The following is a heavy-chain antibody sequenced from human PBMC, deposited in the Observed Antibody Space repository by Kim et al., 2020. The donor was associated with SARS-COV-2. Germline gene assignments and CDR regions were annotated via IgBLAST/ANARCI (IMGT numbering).Heavy chain of an antibody. CDR3: ARHGGGDLWSGYISHRPYYYGMDV. V-gene: IGHV4-39*01. CDR1: GGSISSSSYY. Sequence: SETLSLTCTVSGGSISSSSYYWGWIRQPPGKGLEWIGSIYYSGSTYYNPSLKSRVTISVDTSKNQFSLKLSSVTAADTAVYYCARHGGGDLWSGYISHRPYYYGMDVWGQGTTVTVSS. CDR2: IYYSGST. J-gene: IGHJ6*02. D-gene: IGHD3-3*01.